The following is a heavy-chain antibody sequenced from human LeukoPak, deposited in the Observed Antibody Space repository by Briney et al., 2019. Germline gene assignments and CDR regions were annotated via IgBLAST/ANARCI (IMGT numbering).Heavy chain of an antibody. V-gene: IGHV1-18*01. CDR2: ISAYNGNT. CDR1: GYTFTSYA. J-gene: IGHJ6*02. Sequence: ASVKVSCKASGYTFTSYAISWVRQAPGQGLEWMGWISAYNGNTNYAQKLQGRVTMTTDTSTSTAYMELRSLRSDDTAVYYCARDGLGPESYYGMDVWGQGTTVTVSS. CDR3: ARDGLGPESYYGMDV. D-gene: IGHD7-27*01.